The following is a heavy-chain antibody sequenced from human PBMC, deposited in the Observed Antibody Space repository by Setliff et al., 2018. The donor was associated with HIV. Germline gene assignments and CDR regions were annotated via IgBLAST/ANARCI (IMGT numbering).Heavy chain of an antibody. J-gene: IGHJ4*02. V-gene: IGHV4-38-2*02. D-gene: IGHD2-2*01. CDR3: VTSSSWSSRLNF. CDR2: TSHSGKT. Sequence: SETLSLTCTVSDYSIGSGYYWGWIRQPPGQGLEWIGETSHSGKTNYNPSLKSRVTISVDTSKNQFSLKLTSVTAADTAVYYCVTSSSWSSRLNFWGPGMLVTVSS. CDR1: DYSIGSGYY.